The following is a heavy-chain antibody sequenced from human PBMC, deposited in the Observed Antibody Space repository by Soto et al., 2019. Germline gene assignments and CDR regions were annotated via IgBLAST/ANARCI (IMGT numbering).Heavy chain of an antibody. D-gene: IGHD6-19*01. CDR2: TYYRSKWYN. V-gene: IGHV6-1*01. CDR1: GDSVSSNSAA. CDR3: ARDGYSSGWSSSKPFDD. J-gene: IGHJ4*02. Sequence: SQTLSLTCAISGDSVSSNSAAWNWIRQSPSRGLEWLGRTYYRSKWYNDYAVSVKSRITINPDTSKNQFSLQLNSVTPEDTAVYYCARDGYSSGWSSSKPFDDWGQGTLVTVAS.